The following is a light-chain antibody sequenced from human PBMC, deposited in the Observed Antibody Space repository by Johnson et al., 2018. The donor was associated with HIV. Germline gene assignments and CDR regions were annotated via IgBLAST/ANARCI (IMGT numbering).Light chain of an antibody. J-gene: IGLJ1*01. CDR1: SSNIGNNY. CDR3: GTWDSSLSDGEF. Sequence: SVLTQPPSVSAAPGQKVTISCSGSSSNIGNNYVSWYQQLPGTAPKLLIYDNNKRPSGIPDRLSGSKSGTSATLGITGLQTGDEADYYCGTWDSSLSDGEFFGTGTKVPVL. V-gene: IGLV1-51*01. CDR2: DNN.